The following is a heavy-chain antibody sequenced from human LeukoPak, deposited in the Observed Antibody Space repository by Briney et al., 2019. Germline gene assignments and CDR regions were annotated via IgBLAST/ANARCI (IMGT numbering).Heavy chain of an antibody. D-gene: IGHD3-10*01. J-gene: IGHJ4*02. V-gene: IGHV3-30*02. CDR2: IWHDASNA. Sequence: GGSLRLSCAASGFTFSRYGMHWVRQAPGKGLEWVAFIWHDASNAYYADSVKGRYTISRDNSKNTLYLQMNSLRTEDTAVYYCVKIRGEIDYWGQGILVTVSS. CDR1: GFTFSRYG. CDR3: VKIRGEIDY.